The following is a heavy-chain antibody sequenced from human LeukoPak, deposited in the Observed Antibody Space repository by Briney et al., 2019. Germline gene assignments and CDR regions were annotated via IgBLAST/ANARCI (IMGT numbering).Heavy chain of an antibody. CDR3: ARDTQGFDY. J-gene: IGHJ4*02. V-gene: IGHV3-23*01. Sequence: PGGTLRLSCAASGFVFSSYGMSWVRQAPGKGLEWVSAISGSGSGGSTYYADSVKGRFTISRDNSKNTLYLQMNSLRAEDTAVYYCARDTQGFDYWGQGTLVTVSS. CDR2: ISGSGSGGST. CDR1: GFVFSSYG.